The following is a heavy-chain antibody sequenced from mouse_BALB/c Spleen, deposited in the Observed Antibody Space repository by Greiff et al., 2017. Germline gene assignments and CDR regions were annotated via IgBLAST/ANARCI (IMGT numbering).Heavy chain of an antibody. Sequence: VQLQQSGAELVRSGASVKLSCTASGFNIKDYYMHWVKQRPEQGLEWIGWIDPENGDTKYDPKFQGKATITADTSSNTAYLQLSSLTSEDTAVYYCARAQLTGTSWFAYWGQGTLVTVSA. D-gene: IGHD4-1*01. CDR2: IDPENGDT. CDR3: ARAQLTGTSWFAY. V-gene: IGHV14-1*02. CDR1: GFNIKDYY. J-gene: IGHJ3*01.